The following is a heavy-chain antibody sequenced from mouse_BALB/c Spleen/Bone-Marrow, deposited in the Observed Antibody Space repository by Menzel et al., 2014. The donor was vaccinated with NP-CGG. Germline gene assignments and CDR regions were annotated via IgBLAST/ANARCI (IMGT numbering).Heavy chain of an antibody. V-gene: IGHV1-14*01. J-gene: IGHJ3*01. Sequence: VQLKESGPELVKPGASVKMSCEGSGYTFTSYVMHWVKQKPGQGLEWIGYINPYNDGTKYNEKFKGKATLTSDKSSSTAYMELSSLTSEDSAVYYCASPYYRYDGFAYWGQGTLVTVSA. CDR1: GYTFTSYV. CDR3: ASPYYRYDGFAY. CDR2: INPYNDGT. D-gene: IGHD2-14*01.